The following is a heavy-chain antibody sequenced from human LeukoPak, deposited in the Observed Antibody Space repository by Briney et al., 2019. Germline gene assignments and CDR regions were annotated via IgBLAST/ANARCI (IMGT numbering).Heavy chain of an antibody. CDR2: VDPEDGET. J-gene: IGHJ3*02. Sequence: ASVKVSCKVSGYTFTDYYMHWVQQAPGKGLEWMGLVDPEDGETIYAEKFQGRVTITADTSTDTAYMELSSLRSEDTAVYYCARDRRTMVRGVIGDIWGQGTMVTVSS. V-gene: IGHV1-69-2*01. CDR1: GYTFTDYY. CDR3: ARDRRTMVRGVIGDI. D-gene: IGHD3-10*01.